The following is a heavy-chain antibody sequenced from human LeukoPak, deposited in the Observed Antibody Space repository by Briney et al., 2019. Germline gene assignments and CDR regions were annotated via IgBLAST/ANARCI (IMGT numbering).Heavy chain of an antibody. J-gene: IGHJ4*02. CDR3: ARVAGTTVGFDY. CDR2: IYYSGST. D-gene: IGHD1-1*01. CDR1: GGSISSYY. Sequence: SETLSLTCTVSGGSISSYYWSWIRQPPGKGLEWIGYIYYSGSTNYNPSLKSRVTISVDTSKNQFSLKLSSVTAADTAVYYCARVAGTTVGFDYWGQGTLVTASS. V-gene: IGHV4-59*01.